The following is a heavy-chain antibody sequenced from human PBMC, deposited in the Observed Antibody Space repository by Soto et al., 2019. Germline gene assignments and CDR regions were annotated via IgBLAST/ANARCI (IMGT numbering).Heavy chain of an antibody. Sequence: EVQLVESGGGLVKPGGSLRLSCAASGFNFSSYSMNWVRQAPGKGLEWVSSISRSSSNIYYVDSVKGRFTLSRDNAKTSLYLQMNSLRAEDTAVYYCARDLKVTAAGTGYYYYGMDVWGQGTTVTVSS. CDR3: ARDLKVTAAGTGYYYYGMDV. CDR1: GFNFSSYS. D-gene: IGHD6-13*01. V-gene: IGHV3-21*01. J-gene: IGHJ6*02. CDR2: ISRSSSNI.